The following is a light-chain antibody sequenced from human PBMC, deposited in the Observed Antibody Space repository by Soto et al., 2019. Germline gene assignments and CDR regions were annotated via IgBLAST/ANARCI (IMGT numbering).Light chain of an antibody. Sequence: EIVMTQSPATLSVSPGERATLFCRASQSVGNNVAWYQQKPGQTPRLLVYGAFTGATGIPVSFSGSGSGTEFTLTISSLQSEDFAVYYCQQYNNWPLTFGGGTKVETK. CDR2: GAF. V-gene: IGKV3-15*01. J-gene: IGKJ4*01. CDR1: QSVGNN. CDR3: QQYNNWPLT.